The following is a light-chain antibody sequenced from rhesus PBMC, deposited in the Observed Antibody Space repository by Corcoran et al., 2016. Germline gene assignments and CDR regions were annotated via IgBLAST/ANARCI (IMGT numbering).Light chain of an antibody. CDR2: EVS. CDR1: QSLLDSEDGVTY. CDR3: MQALDFPYS. Sequence: DIVMTQTPLSLPVTPGEPASIPCRSSQSLLDSEDGVTYLDWYLQKPGQSPQLLFYEVSSRAAGVPDRFSGGGSDTDFTLKISRVEAEGVGIYSCMQALDFPYSFGQGTKVEIK. V-gene: IGKV2-104*01. J-gene: IGKJ2*01.